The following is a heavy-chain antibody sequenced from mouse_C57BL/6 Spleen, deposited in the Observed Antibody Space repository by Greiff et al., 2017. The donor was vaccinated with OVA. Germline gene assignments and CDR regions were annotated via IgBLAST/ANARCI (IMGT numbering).Heavy chain of an antibody. Sequence: EVQGVESGGGLVKPGGSLKLSCAASGFTFSSYAMSWVRQTPEKRLEWVATISDGGSYTYYPDNVKSRFTISRDNAKNNLYLQMSHLKSEDTAMYYCARDRGYYYGSSPMDYWGQGTSVTVSS. CDR1: GFTFSSYA. D-gene: IGHD1-1*01. CDR3: ARDRGYYYGSSPMDY. CDR2: ISDGGSYT. V-gene: IGHV5-4*01. J-gene: IGHJ4*01.